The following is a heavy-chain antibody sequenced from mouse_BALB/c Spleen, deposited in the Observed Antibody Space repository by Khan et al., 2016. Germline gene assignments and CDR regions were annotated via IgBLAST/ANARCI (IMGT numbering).Heavy chain of an antibody. CDR3: ARGDY. J-gene: IGHJ2*01. CDR1: GYTFTPYI. CDR2: VNPYTDGT. Sequence: VQLQQSGPVLVKPGTSVKMSCKASGYTFTPYIIHWAKQKPGQGLEWIGYVNPYTDGTQYNEKFKNKATLTSDKSSSTAYMDLSSLTSDDSAVYYCARGDYWGQGTTLPVSS. V-gene: IGHV1S136*01.